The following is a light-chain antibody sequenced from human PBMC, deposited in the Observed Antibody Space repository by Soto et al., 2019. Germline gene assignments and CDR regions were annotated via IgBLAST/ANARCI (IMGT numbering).Light chain of an antibody. Sequence: EIALTQSPGTLSLSPGERATLSCRASQSVSSSYLAWYQQKPGQAPRLLIYGASSRASGVPDRFSGSGSGTDFTLTFSRLEPEDFAVYYCQHYGSSAWTFGQGTKVEI. CDR3: QHYGSSAWT. V-gene: IGKV3-20*01. J-gene: IGKJ1*01. CDR2: GAS. CDR1: QSVSSSY.